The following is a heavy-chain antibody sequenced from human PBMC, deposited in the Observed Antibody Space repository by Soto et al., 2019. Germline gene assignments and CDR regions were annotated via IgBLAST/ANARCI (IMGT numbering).Heavy chain of an antibody. J-gene: IGHJ4*02. CDR1: GFSLSTSAVG. CDR2: IYWDDDK. CDR3: AHTVQPRVIDY. Sequence: QIILKESGPTLVKPTQTLTLTCTFSGFSLSTSAVGVGWIRQPPGKALEWLALIYWDDDKRYSPSLESRLTLTKDTSKNQVVLTMTNMDPVDTATYYCAHTVQPRVIDYWGQGTLVTFSS. D-gene: IGHD3-10*01. V-gene: IGHV2-5*02.